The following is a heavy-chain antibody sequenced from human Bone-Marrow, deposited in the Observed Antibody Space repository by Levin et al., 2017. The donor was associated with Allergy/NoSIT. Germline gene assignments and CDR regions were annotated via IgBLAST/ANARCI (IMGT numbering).Heavy chain of an antibody. CDR3: ARARGYVDYMDV. V-gene: IGHV4-61*02. Sequence: SEILSLTCTVSGGSVSSGSYYWTWIRQPAAKGLELVGRIYTSGSPDYNPSLKSRVTISVDTSKNQFSLKLSSVTAADTAVYYCARARGYVDYMDVWGKGTTVTVSS. J-gene: IGHJ6*03. CDR2: IYTSGSP. CDR1: GGSVSSGSYY. D-gene: IGHD5-12*01.